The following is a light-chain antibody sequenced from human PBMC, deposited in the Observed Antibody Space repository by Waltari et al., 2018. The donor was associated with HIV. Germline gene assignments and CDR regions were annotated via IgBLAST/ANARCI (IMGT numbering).Light chain of an antibody. CDR3: CSYRGTSNWL. J-gene: IGLJ3*02. Sequence: QSALTQPASVSGSPGQSITISCTGTRSDIGSYYIVSWYQNHTDKAPNLMIHDANKRPSGVSNPFSGSKSCNTASLTISGLQAEDEAYYYCCSYRGTSNWLFGGGTKVTVL. V-gene: IGLV2-23*01. CDR1: RSDIGSYYI. CDR2: DAN.